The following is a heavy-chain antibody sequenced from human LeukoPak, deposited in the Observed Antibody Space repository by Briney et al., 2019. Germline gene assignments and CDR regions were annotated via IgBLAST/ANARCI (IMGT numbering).Heavy chain of an antibody. CDR1: GFTFSSYA. J-gene: IGHJ4*01. V-gene: IGHV3-23*01. CDR3: SKIRVIAGATYY. CDR2: ISGSGGST. D-gene: IGHD6-25*01. Sequence: GGSLRLSCAASGFTFSSYAMSWVRQAPGKGLEWVSAISGSGGSTYYADSVKGRFTISRDNSKNTLYLQMNSLRAEDTAVYYWSKIRVIAGATYYRGQGTLVTVSS.